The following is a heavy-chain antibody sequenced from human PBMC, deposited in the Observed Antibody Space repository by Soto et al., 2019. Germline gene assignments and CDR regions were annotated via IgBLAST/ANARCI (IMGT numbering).Heavy chain of an antibody. CDR2: MWYDGSNE. V-gene: IGHV3-33*01. J-gene: IGHJ4*02. CDR1: GFTFSDYN. Sequence: QVQLVESGGGLVQPGKSLRLSCAASGFTFSDYNMHWVRQAPGKGLELVAVMWYDGSNEYYGDSVKGRFTLYRDNSKNTLYLQMNSLRAEDTAVYYCASLKHDYGDYWGQGTLVTVSS. D-gene: IGHD3-9*01. CDR3: ASLKHDYGDY.